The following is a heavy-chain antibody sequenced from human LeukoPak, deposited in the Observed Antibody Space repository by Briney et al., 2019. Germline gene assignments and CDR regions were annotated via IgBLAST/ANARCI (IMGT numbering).Heavy chain of an antibody. CDR1: GFTFSAYG. J-gene: IGHJ3*02. D-gene: IGHD3-16*01. CDR2: IWYDGSNK. CDR3: ARDWGEGFFSMAFDI. V-gene: IGHV3-33*01. Sequence: GRSLRLSCAASGFTFSAYGMHWVRQAPGKGPEWVAVIWYDGSNKYYADSVKGRFTISRDNSKNTLYLQMNRLRAEDTAVYYCARDWGEGFFSMAFDIWGQGTTVTVSS.